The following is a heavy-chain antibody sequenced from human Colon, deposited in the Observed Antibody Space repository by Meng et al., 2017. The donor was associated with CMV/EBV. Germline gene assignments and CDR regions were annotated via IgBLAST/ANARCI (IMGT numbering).Heavy chain of an antibody. CDR1: S. V-gene: IGHV3-21*01. CDR2: IGSTGSHI. Sequence: SMTWVRQAPGKGLEWVSSIGSTGSHIYYADSVKGRFTISRDNAKNSLFLQMNSLRADDTAVYYCARGVVYYDSAYYRQGPREYFQHWGQGTLVTVSS. CDR3: ARGVVYYDSAYYRQGPREYFQH. D-gene: IGHD3-22*01. J-gene: IGHJ1*01.